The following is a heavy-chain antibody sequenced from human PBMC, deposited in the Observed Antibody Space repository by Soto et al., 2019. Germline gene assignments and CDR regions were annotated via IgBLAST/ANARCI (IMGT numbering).Heavy chain of an antibody. CDR2: ISYDGSNK. D-gene: IGHD4-4*01. CDR1: GFTFSSYG. Sequence: QVQLVESGGGVVQPGRSLRLSCAASGFTFSSYGMHWVRQAPGKGLEWVAVISYDGSNKYYADSVKGQSTISRDNSKNTLYLQKNSVRAEDTAVYYCAKERATVTHYYKYGKDVRGQGNTVHVSS. J-gene: IGHJ6*02. CDR3: AKERATVTHYYKYGKDV. V-gene: IGHV3-30*18.